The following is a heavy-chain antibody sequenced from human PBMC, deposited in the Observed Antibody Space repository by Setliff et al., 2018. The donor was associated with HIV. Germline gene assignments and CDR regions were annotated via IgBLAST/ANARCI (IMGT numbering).Heavy chain of an antibody. Sequence: ETLSLTCTVSGYSISSGYHWGWIRQAPGRGLEWIGNIYHSGTTSYNPSLKSRVTISIDTSNSQFSLNLRSVTAADTAVYYCASMYSGYDQDYFDYWGQGTLVTVSS. V-gene: IGHV4-38-2*02. D-gene: IGHD5-12*01. CDR3: ASMYSGYDQDYFDY. CDR2: IYHSGTT. CDR1: GYSISSGYH. J-gene: IGHJ4*02.